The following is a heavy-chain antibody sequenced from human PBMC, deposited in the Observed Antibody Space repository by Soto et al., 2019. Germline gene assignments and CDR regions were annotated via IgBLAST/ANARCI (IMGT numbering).Heavy chain of an antibody. V-gene: IGHV3-74*03. CDR3: ARTPYYYAMDV. CDR1: GFTFRSYW. CDR2: INSDGSST. J-gene: IGHJ6*02. Sequence: GGSLRLSCAASGFTFRSYWMHWVRQGPGKGLVWVSCINSDGSSTTYADSVKGRFTISRDNAKNTLFLHMNSLRAEDTAVYFCARTPYYYAMDVWGHGTTVTVSS.